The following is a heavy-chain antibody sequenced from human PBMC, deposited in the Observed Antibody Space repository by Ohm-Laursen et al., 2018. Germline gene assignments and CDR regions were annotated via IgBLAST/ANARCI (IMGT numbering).Heavy chain of an antibody. D-gene: IGHD3-10*01. CDR3: ARQGDSGRSFDY. V-gene: IGHV4-39*01. J-gene: IGHJ4*02. CDR2: MYFSGNT. CDR1: GGSVSSAGYY. Sequence: SKTLSLTCTVSGGSVSSAGYYWGWIRLPPGNGLEWIGSMYFSGNTYYNPSLKSRVNITVDTSKNKFSLNLSSVTAADTAVYYCARQGDSGRSFDYWGQGTLVTVSS.